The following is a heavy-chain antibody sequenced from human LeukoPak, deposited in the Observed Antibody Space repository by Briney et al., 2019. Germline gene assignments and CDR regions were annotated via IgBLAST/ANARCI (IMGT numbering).Heavy chain of an antibody. J-gene: IGHJ6*02. CDR2: MNPNSGNT. Sequence: GASVKVSCKSSGYTFTSYAMNWVRQAPGQGLEWMGWMNPNSGNTGYAQKFQGRVTMTRNTSITTAYMELSSLRSEDTAVYYCARGSDSSGWLGLYYYYGMDVWGQGTTVTVSS. CDR3: ARGSDSSGWLGLYYYYGMDV. CDR1: GYTFTSYA. D-gene: IGHD6-19*01. V-gene: IGHV1-8*02.